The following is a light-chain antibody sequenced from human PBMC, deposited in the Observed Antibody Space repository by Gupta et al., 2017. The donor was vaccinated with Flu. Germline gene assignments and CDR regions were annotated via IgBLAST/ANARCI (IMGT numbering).Light chain of an antibody. CDR3: QQYNNWPPLT. V-gene: IGKV3-15*01. CDR1: QSVSSN. J-gene: IGKJ4*01. Sequence: ERVTLSCRASQSVSSNLAWYQQKPGQAPRLLIYGASTRATGIPARFSGSGSGTEFTLTISSLQSEDFAVYYCQQYNNWPPLTFGGGTKVEIK. CDR2: GAS.